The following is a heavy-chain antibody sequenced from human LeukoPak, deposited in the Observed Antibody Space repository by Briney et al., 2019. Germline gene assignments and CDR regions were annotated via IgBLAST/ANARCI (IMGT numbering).Heavy chain of an antibody. D-gene: IGHD1-26*01. Sequence: PSETLSLTCTVSGGSTSSFYWSWIRQPPGKGLEWIGYIYYSGSTNYNPSLKSRVTISLDTSGNQLSLKLTSVTAADTAVYYCASGGNWYFDLWGRGTLVTVSS. J-gene: IGHJ2*01. CDR2: IYYSGST. V-gene: IGHV4-59*01. CDR3: ASGGNWYFDL. CDR1: GGSTSSFY.